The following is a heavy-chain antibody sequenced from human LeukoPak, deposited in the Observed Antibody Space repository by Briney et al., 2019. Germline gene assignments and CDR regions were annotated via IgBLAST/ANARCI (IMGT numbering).Heavy chain of an antibody. CDR2: IYYSGNT. J-gene: IGHJ4*02. Sequence: TSETLSLTCTVSGGSISGFYWSWIRQPPGKGLEWIGYIYYSGNTNYIPSLKSRVTISVDTPKSQFSLKLSSVTAADTAVYYCARLDSSGYYDLLDYWGQGTLVTVSS. V-gene: IGHV4-59*08. CDR1: GGSISGFY. D-gene: IGHD3-22*01. CDR3: ARLDSSGYYDLLDY.